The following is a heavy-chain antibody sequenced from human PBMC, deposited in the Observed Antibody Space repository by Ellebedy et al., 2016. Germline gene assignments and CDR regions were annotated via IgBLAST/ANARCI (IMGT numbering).Heavy chain of an antibody. Sequence: SETLSLTCNVSGGSVSSAYWNWIRRPSGKGLEWIGYVFHTGTTNYSPSLKSRVTMSVDTSKSQFSLRLTSVTAADTAVYYCAKWNGGWYAFEVWGQGTMVTVSS. CDR2: VFHTGTT. CDR1: GGSVSSAY. D-gene: IGHD6-19*01. J-gene: IGHJ3*01. CDR3: AKWNGGWYAFEV. V-gene: IGHV4-59*02.